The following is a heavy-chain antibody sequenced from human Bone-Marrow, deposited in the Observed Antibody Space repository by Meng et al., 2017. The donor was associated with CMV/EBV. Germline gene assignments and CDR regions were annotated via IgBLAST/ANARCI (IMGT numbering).Heavy chain of an antibody. D-gene: IGHD3-22*01. CDR2: INPNSGDT. Sequence: ASVKVSCKASGYTFSGYYMHWVRQAPGQGLEWMGWINPNSGDTNYAQKFQGRVTMTRDTSISTAYMELSRLKSDDTAVYYCARIYYYDGSGYYPFDYWGPGTLVTVSS. CDR1: GYTFSGYY. J-gene: IGHJ4*02. V-gene: IGHV1-2*02. CDR3: ARIYYYDGSGYYPFDY.